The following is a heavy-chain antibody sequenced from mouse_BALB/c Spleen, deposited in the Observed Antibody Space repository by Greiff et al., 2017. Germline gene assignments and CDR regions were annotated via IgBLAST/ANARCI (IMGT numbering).Heavy chain of an antibody. Sequence: EVKLVESGGGLVQPGGSRKLSCAASGFTFSSFGMHWVRQAPEKGLEWVAYISSGSSTIYYADTVKGRFTISRDNPKNTLFLQMTSLRSEDTAMYYCARSGLREVYYYAMDYWGQGTSVTVSS. CDR3: ARSGLREVYYYAMDY. J-gene: IGHJ4*01. CDR1: GFTFSSFG. D-gene: IGHD2-4*01. CDR2: ISSGSSTI. V-gene: IGHV5-17*02.